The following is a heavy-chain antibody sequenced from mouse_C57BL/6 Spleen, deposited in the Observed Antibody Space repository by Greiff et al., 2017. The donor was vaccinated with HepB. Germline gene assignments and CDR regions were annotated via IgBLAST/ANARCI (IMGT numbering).Heavy chain of an antibody. V-gene: IGHV3-6*01. Sequence: DVQLQESGPGLVKPSQSLSLTCSVTGYSITSGYYWNWIRQFPGNKLEWMGYISYDGSNNYNPSLKNRISITRDTSKNQFFLKLNSVTTEDTATYYCARDTHAWFAYWGQGTLVTVSA. CDR2: ISYDGSN. J-gene: IGHJ3*01. CDR1: GYSITSGYY. CDR3: ARDTHAWFAY.